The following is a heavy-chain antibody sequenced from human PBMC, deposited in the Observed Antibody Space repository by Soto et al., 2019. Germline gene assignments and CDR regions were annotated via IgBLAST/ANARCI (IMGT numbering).Heavy chain of an antibody. Sequence: SQPLSLTCAISGDSVSESSVSWNWIRQSPSRGLEWLGRTYYRSKWFNDYAVSVKSRMTINADTSKNQFSLHLNSVTPEDTAVYYCARAFAGTIQHWGPGTLVTVSS. D-gene: IGHD6-13*01. CDR1: GDSVSESSVS. CDR3: ARAFAGTIQH. CDR2: TYYRSKWFN. V-gene: IGHV6-1*01. J-gene: IGHJ1*01.